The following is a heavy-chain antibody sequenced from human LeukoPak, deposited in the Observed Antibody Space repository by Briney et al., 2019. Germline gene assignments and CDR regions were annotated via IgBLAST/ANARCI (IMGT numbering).Heavy chain of an antibody. CDR1: GVTFSSYA. Sequence: PLGSLRLSCAASGVTFSSYAMNCVRQAPGKGLEWGAAISGSGSTTYYADSVKGKFTIARDNSKNTLYLQMNSLRAEDTAVYYCAKGYCDGTSCSNSYWGQGTLVTVSS. CDR3: AKGYCDGTSCSNSY. D-gene: IGHD2-2*01. V-gene: IGHV3-23*01. CDR2: ISGSGSTT. J-gene: IGHJ4*02.